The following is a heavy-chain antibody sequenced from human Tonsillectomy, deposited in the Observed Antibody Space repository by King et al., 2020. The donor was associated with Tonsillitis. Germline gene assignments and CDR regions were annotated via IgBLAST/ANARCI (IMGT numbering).Heavy chain of an antibody. D-gene: IGHD5-24*01. CDR3: ARVKTRDGYNFDAFDM. CDR1: GGSISSYY. J-gene: IGHJ3*02. CDR2: IYYRGST. Sequence: VQLQESGPGLVKPSETLSFTCTVSGGSISSYYWSWIRQPPGKGLEWIGYIYYRGSTNYNPSLKSRVTISEDTSKNQFSLKVSSVTAADTAVYYCARVKTRDGYNFDAFDMWGQGTMVTVSS. V-gene: IGHV4-59*01.